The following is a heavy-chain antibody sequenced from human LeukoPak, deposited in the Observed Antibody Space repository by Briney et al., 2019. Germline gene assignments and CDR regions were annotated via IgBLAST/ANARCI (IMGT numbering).Heavy chain of an antibody. CDR1: GGSIINYY. Sequence: SETPSLTCTVSGGSIINYYRSWIRQSAGTGLEWVGRIYITGSTNYNPSLQSRLSMSVDTSKNQFSLRLTSVSAADTAVYYCARLKYYDSTGYSPGYYMDVWGKGITVTVSS. CDR2: IYITGST. CDR3: ARLKYYDSTGYSPGYYMDV. V-gene: IGHV4-4*07. J-gene: IGHJ6*03. D-gene: IGHD3-22*01.